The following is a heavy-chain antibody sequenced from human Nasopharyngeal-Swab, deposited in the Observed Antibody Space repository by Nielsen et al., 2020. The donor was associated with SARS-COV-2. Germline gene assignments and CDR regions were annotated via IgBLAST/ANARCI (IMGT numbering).Heavy chain of an antibody. J-gene: IGHJ5*02. D-gene: IGHD2-15*01. Sequence: SETLSLTCTVSGGSFSSHYWSWIRQPPGKGLEWIGYIYYSGSTNYNPSLKSRVTISVDTSKNQFSLKLSSVTAADTAVYYCARRAGYCSGGSCYSRWFDPWGQGTLVTVSS. CDR1: GGSFSSHY. V-gene: IGHV4-59*11. CDR3: ARRAGYCSGGSCYSRWFDP. CDR2: IYYSGST.